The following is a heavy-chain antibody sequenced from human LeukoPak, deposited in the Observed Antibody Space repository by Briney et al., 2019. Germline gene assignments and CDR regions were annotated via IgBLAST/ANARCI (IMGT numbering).Heavy chain of an antibody. CDR3: AKSHRINMGSGHDAFDI. D-gene: IGHD3-10*01. V-gene: IGHV3-9*01. CDR2: ISWNSGSI. CDR1: GFTFDDYA. Sequence: GRSLRLSCAAPGFTFDDYAMHWVRQAPGKGLEWVSGISWNSGSIGYADSVKGRFTISRDNAKNSLYLRMNSLRAEDTALYYCAKSHRINMGSGHDAFDIWGQGTMVTVSS. J-gene: IGHJ3*02.